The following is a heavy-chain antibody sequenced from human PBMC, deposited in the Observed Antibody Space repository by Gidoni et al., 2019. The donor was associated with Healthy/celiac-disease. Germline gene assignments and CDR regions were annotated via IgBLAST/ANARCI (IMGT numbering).Heavy chain of an antibody. CDR3: ARETSQGYKHFDY. CDR1: GYTFTSYY. Sequence: VQLVQSGAEVKKPGASLTVPCMASGYTFTSYYMHWVRQAPGQGLEWMGIINPSGGSKSYAQKYQGRVTMTRDTSTSTVYMELSSLRSEDTAVYYCARETSQGYKHFDYWGQGTLVTVSS. V-gene: IGHV1-46*01. CDR2: INPSGGSK. D-gene: IGHD5-12*01. J-gene: IGHJ4*02.